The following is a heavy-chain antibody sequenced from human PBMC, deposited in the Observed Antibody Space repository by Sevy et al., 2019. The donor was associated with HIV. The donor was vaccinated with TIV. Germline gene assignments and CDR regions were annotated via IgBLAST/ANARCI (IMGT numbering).Heavy chain of an antibody. CDR2: IYYSGST. CDR1: GGSISRSTYY. V-gene: IGHV4-39*01. Sequence: SETLSLTCTVSGGSISRSTYYWGWIRQPPGKGLEWIASIYYSGSTYYNVSLESRVTISVDMSKNQFSLRLSSVTAADTVVYYCARHGGIAVATLDYWGQGTLVTVSS. J-gene: IGHJ4*02. CDR3: ARHGGIAVATLDY. D-gene: IGHD6-19*01.